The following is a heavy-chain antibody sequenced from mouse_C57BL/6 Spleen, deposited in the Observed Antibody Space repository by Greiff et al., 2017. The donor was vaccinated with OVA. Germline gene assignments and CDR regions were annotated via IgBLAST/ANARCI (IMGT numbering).Heavy chain of an antibody. V-gene: IGHV2-2*01. CDR3: ARQILKLGFDY. D-gene: IGHD4-1*01. Sequence: VQLQQSGPGLVQPSQSLSITCTASGFSLTSYGVHWVRQSPGKGLEWLGVIWRGGSTDYNAAFISRLSISKDNSKSQDILKMNSLQADDTAIYCCARQILKLGFDYWGQGTTLTVAT. CDR1: GFSLTSYG. J-gene: IGHJ2*01. CDR2: IWRGGST.